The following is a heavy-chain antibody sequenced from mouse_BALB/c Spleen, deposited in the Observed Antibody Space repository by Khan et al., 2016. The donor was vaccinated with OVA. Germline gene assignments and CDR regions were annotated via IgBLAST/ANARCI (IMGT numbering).Heavy chain of an antibody. J-gene: IGHJ3*01. D-gene: IGHD1-1*01. CDR2: VSTGGSYT. V-gene: IGHV5-6*01. CDR3: TRLAYYYDSEGFAY. CDR1: GFTFSTYG. Sequence: EVKVVESGGDLVKPGGSLKLSCAASGFTFSTYGMSWVRQTPDRRLEWVATVSTGGSYTYYPDSVKGRFTISRDNAKNTLYLQMNSLKSDDTAIFYCTRLAYYYDSEGFAYWGQGTLVTVSA.